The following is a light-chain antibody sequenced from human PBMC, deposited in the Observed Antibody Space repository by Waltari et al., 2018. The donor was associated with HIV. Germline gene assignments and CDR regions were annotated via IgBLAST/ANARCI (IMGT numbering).Light chain of an antibody. CDR3: AAWDESLNGVL. CDR1: RSNIGTNT. Sequence: QSVLTQPPSASGTPGQGVTIACSGARSNIGTNTVHWYRQLPGTAPELLIYSNNGRPAGVPDRFAGSKSCTSASLAISGLQSEDEADDYCAAWDESLNGVLFGGGTKLTVL. V-gene: IGLV1-44*01. CDR2: SNN. J-gene: IGLJ2*01.